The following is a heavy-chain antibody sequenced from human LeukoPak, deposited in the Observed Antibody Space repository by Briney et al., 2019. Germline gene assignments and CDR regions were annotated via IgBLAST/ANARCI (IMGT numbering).Heavy chain of an antibody. J-gene: IGHJ4*02. CDR1: GFTFSGSA. CDR3: TRRDYYDSSGYIDY. CDR2: IRSKANSYAT. D-gene: IGHD3-22*01. V-gene: IGHV3-73*01. Sequence: PGGSLRLSCAASGFTFSGSAMHWVRQASGKGLEWVGRIRSKANSYATAYAASVKGRFTISRDDSKNTAYLQMNSLKTEDTAVYYCTRRDYYDSSGYIDYWGQGTLVTVSS.